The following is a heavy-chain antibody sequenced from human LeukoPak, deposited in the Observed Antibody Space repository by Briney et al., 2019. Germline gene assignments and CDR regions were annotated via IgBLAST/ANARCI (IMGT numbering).Heavy chain of an antibody. V-gene: IGHV5-51*01. D-gene: IGHD3-10*01. CDR3: ARPGSGRQSLDY. CDR1: GYSFANYW. CDR2: IYPTDSNT. Sequence: GATLKISCKGSGYSFANYWIAWVRQMPGKGLEWMGTIYPTDSNTRYSPSFQGQVTISADKSISTAYLQWSSLKASDTAIYFCARPGSGRQSLDYWGQGTLVTVSS. J-gene: IGHJ4*02.